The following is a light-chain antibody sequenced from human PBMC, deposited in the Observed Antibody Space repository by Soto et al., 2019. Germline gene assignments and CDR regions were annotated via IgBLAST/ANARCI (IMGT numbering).Light chain of an antibody. Sequence: QSVLTQPPSASGSPGQSVTIACTGTSSDVGGYDYASWYKQHTGKAPKLLISEVTKRPSGVPDRFSGSKSGNPASLPVSGLQADDEADYYCSSYAGDNNYVVFGGGTQLTVL. CDR2: EVT. CDR1: SSDVGGYDY. CDR3: SSYAGDNNYVV. V-gene: IGLV2-8*01. J-gene: IGLJ2*01.